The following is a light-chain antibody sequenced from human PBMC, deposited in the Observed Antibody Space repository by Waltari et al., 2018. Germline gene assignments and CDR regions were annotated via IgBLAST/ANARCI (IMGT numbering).Light chain of an antibody. J-gene: IGLJ3*02. V-gene: IGLV5-45*01. CDR2: NKPDSTS. CDR1: SDINVRTYK. Sequence: QAVLTQPASLSASPGASASLTCTLRSDINVRTYKIYWYQQRPGRPPQFPLKNKPDSTSKLGSVVPSRFAGSKDTSANAFILLISVLQSEDEADYYCMILYNNAVVFGGGTNLTVL. CDR3: MILYNNAVV.